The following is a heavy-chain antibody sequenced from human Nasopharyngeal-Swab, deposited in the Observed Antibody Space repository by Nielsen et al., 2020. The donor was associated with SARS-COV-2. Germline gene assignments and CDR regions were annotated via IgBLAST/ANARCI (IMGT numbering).Heavy chain of an antibody. J-gene: IGHJ4*02. V-gene: IGHV3-43*01. CDR2: ISWDGGST. D-gene: IGHD6-6*01. CDR1: GFTFDDYT. CDR3: AKDMGVAALDY. Sequence: GESLKISCAASGFTFDDYTMHWVRQAPGKGPEWVSLISWDGGSTYYADSVKGRFTISRDNSKNSLYLQMNSLRTEDTALYYCAKDMGVAALDYWGQGTLVTVSS.